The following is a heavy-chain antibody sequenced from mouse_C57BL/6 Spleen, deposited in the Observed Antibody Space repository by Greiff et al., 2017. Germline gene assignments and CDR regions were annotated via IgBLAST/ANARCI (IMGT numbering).Heavy chain of an antibody. CDR1: GFTFSSYA. V-gene: IGHV5-4*03. D-gene: IGHD1-1*01. CDR2: ISDGGSYT. Sequence: EVMLVESGGGLVKPGGSLKLSCAASGFTFSSYAMSWVRQTPEKRLEWVATISDGGSYTYYPDNVKGRFTISRDNAKNKMYLQMSHLKSEDTAMYYCARAISTVVDLGYWGQGTTVTVAS. J-gene: IGHJ2*01. CDR3: ARAISTVVDLGY.